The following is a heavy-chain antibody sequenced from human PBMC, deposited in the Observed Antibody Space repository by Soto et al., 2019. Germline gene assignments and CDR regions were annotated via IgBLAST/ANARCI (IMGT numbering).Heavy chain of an antibody. CDR3: ARSRFQLTPPAFDY. CDR2: ISSNGGST. J-gene: IGHJ4*02. CDR1: GFTFSSYA. V-gene: IGHV3-64*02. Sequence: GGSLRLSCAASGFTFSSYAMHWVRQAPGKGLEYVSAISSNGGSTYYADSVKGRFTISRDNSKNTLYLQMGSLRAEDMAVYYCARSRFQLTPPAFDYWGQGTLVTVSS. D-gene: IGHD5-18*01.